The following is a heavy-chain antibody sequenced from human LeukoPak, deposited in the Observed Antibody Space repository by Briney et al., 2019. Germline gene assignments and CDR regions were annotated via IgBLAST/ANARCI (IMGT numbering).Heavy chain of an antibody. J-gene: IGHJ4*02. CDR3: ARDPTNTSGYYAYFDY. D-gene: IGHD5-12*01. Sequence: ASVKVSFKASGYTFRNHGITWVRQAPGQGLEWMGWISAYNGDTHYAQNLQGRVTMTTDTSTSTAYMELRNLRSDDTAVYFCARDPTNTSGYYAYFDYWGQGTLVTVSS. V-gene: IGHV1-18*01. CDR2: ISAYNGDT. CDR1: GYTFRNHG.